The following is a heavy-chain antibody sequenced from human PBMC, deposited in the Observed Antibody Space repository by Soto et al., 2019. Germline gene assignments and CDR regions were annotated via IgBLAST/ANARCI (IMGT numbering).Heavy chain of an antibody. CDR1: GYTFTSYG. J-gene: IGHJ6*03. CDR3: AREGYCSSTSCYEYYMDV. V-gene: IGHV1-69*10. Sequence: SVKVSCTASGYTFTSYGISWVRQAPGQGLEWMGWIIPILGITNYAQKFQGRVTITADKSTSTAYMELSSLRSEDTAVYYCAREGYCSSTSCYEYYMDVWGKGTTVTVSS. D-gene: IGHD2-2*01. CDR2: IIPILGIT.